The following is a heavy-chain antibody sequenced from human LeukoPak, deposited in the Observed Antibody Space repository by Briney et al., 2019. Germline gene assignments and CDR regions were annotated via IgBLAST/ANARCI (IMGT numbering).Heavy chain of an antibody. J-gene: IGHJ4*02. CDR3: ARDGDMRTTTIFGVVLG. CDR2: ISYDGSNK. CDR1: GFTFSYYA. V-gene: IGHV3-30*04. Sequence: AGGSLRLSCAASGFTFSYYAMHWVRQAPGKGLEGVAVISYDGSNKYYADSVKGRFTISRDNSKNTLYLQMNSLRAEDTAVYYCARDGDMRTTTIFGVVLGWGQGTLVTVSS. D-gene: IGHD3-3*01.